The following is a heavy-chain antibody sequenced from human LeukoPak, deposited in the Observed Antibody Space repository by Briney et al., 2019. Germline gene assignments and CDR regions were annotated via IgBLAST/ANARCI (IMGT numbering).Heavy chain of an antibody. CDR2: IYPGDSDT. CDR3: ASEGRGYSYSYAFDI. CDR1: GYSFSDFW. J-gene: IGHJ3*02. V-gene: IGHV5-51*01. Sequence: GESLKISCKGSGYSFSDFWIVWVRQMPGQGLEWMGIIYPGDSDTRYSPSFQGQVTISADKSISTAYLQWSSLKASDTAMYYCASEGRGYSYSYAFDIWGQGTMVTVSS. D-gene: IGHD5-18*01.